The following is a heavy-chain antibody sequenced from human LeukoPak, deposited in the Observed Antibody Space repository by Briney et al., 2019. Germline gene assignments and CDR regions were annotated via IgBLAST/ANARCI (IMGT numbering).Heavy chain of an antibody. Sequence: GGSLRLSCVTSGFIFSRYNMNWVRQAPGKGLEWVSSISGSSSYIYYADSVKGRFSISRDNAKNSLYLQMNSLRAEDTAVYYCARDLLGWELHYFDYWGQGTLVTVSS. CDR3: ARDLLGWELHYFDY. CDR1: GFIFSRYN. J-gene: IGHJ4*02. CDR2: ISGSSSYI. D-gene: IGHD1-26*01. V-gene: IGHV3-21*01.